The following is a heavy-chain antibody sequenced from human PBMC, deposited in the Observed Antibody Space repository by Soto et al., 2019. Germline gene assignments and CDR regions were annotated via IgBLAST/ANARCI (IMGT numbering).Heavy chain of an antibody. J-gene: IGHJ4*02. V-gene: IGHV3-23*01. D-gene: IGHD6-19*01. CDR2: ISGRGSST. CDR1: GFTCSSYA. Sequence: PWGSLILSCAASGFTCSSYAMSWVRQASGKGLEWVSAISGRGSSTSYAEAVKGRFTISRDNSKNTLYLQMNSLRDEDTAVYYCARNPSIAVAGMDYWGQGTLVTVSS. CDR3: ARNPSIAVAGMDY.